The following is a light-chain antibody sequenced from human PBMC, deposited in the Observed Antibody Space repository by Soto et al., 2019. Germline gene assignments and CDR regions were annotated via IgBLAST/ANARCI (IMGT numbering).Light chain of an antibody. CDR3: QQSFSRPT. Sequence: DLQMTQSPSYLSASVGDRVTITCRASHSISIFLNWYQWKQGSAPRLLIFGASNLQSGVPSRFTGSGSGTDFTLTISSLQPEDFATYFCQQSFSRPTFGQGTKVDIK. CDR2: GAS. J-gene: IGKJ1*01. CDR1: HSISIF. V-gene: IGKV1-39*01.